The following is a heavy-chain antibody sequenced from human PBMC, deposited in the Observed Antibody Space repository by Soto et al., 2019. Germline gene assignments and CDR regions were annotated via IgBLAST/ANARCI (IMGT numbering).Heavy chain of an antibody. CDR2: ISYDGSNK. D-gene: IGHD3-16*02. V-gene: IGHV3-30-3*01. CDR3: GRGGGLSVGTYYYYYYGMDV. J-gene: IGHJ6*02. Sequence: QVQLVESGGGVVQPGRSLRLSCAASGFTFSSYAMHWVRQAPGKGLEWVAVISYDGSNKYYADSVKGRFTISRDNSKNTLYLQMNSLSAEDTAVYYCGRGGGLSVGTYYYYYYGMDVWGQGTTVTVSS. CDR1: GFTFSSYA.